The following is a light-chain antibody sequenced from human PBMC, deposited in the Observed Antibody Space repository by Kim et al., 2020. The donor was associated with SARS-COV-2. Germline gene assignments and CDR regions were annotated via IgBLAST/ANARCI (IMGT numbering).Light chain of an antibody. CDR1: QGISND. Sequence: DIQMTQSPSSLSASVGDRVTITCRASQGISNDLGWYQQKPGKAPKRLIYAASTLESGVPSRFSGSGSGTEFTLTISSLQPEDLATYYCLQHNTYPLTFGQGTKVDIK. V-gene: IGKV1-17*01. J-gene: IGKJ1*01. CDR2: AAS. CDR3: LQHNTYPLT.